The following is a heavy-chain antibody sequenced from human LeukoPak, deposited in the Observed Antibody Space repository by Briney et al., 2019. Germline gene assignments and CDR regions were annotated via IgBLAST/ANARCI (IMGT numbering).Heavy chain of an antibody. CDR2: INANNGGT. D-gene: IGHD6-19*01. V-gene: IGHV1-18*01. Sequence: ASVKVSCKASGYTFTCYGIHWVRQAPGQGLEWMGWINANNGGTNYAQKFQGRVTLTRDMSTSTAYLELSSLRSEDRPGYYWAGFAVHRRIAVNGQFWLDYWGGEGPLTVSS. CDR1: GYTFTCYG. J-gene: IGHJ4*02. CDR3: AGFAVHRRIAVNGQFWLDY.